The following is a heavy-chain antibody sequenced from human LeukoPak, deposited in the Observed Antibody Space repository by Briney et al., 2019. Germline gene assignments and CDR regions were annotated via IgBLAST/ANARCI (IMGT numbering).Heavy chain of an antibody. CDR3: ARESGDRPGLPGR. D-gene: IGHD1-26*01. CDR1: GFIVSSNY. J-gene: IGHJ4*02. Sequence: PGGSLRLSCAVSGFIVSSNYMSWVRQAPGKGLEWVSTLYSGGNRYYADSVRGRFTISRDDSRNTLFLQMNNLRVEDTAMYYCARESGDRPGLPGRWGQGTLVTVSS. CDR2: LYSGGNR. V-gene: IGHV3-53*01.